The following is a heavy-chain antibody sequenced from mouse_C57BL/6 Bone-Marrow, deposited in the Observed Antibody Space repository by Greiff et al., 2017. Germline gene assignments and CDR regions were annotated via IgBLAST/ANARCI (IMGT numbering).Heavy chain of an antibody. CDR2: IHPNSGST. Sequence: VQLQESGAELVRPGASVKLSCTASGYTFTSYWMHWVKQRPGQGLEWIGMIHPNSGSTNYNEKFKSKATLTVDKSSSTAYMQLSRLTSEDSAVFYVARGGYYGSNYGYWGQGTTLTVSS. D-gene: IGHD1-1*01. J-gene: IGHJ2*01. CDR3: ARGGYYGSNYGY. CDR1: GYTFTSYW. V-gene: IGHV1-64*01.